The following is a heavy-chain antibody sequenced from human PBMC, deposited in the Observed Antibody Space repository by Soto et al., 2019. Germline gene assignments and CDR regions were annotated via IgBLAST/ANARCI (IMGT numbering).Heavy chain of an antibody. CDR2: IYKSATT. CDR1: GDSISTVDYF. J-gene: IGHJ5*01. D-gene: IGHD2-15*01. CDR3: ARGRYCLTGRCFPNWFDS. Sequence: ASETLSLTCSVSGDSISTVDYFWAWIRQPPGQALEYIGYIYKSATTYYNPSFEGRVAISLYTSKSHFSLNVTSVTAAATAVYFCARGRYCLTGRCFPNWFDSWGQGTLVTVSS. V-gene: IGHV4-30-4*01.